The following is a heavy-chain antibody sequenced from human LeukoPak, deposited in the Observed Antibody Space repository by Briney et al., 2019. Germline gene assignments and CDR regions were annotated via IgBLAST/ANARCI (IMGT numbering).Heavy chain of an antibody. Sequence: GGSLRLSCAASGFTFSSYWMNWVRQAPGKGLEWVAHINQDGSEKYYVDSVKGRFAISRDNAKNSLFLQMNSLRAEDTAVYYCARDRGEYYGSGGPRFDPWGQGTLVTVSS. CDR2: INQDGSEK. V-gene: IGHV3-7*01. D-gene: IGHD3-22*01. CDR3: ARDRGEYYGSGGPRFDP. CDR1: GFTFSSYW. J-gene: IGHJ5*02.